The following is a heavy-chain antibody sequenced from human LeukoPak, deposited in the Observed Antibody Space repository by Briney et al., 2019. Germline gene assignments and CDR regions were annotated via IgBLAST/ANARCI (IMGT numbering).Heavy chain of an antibody. J-gene: IGHJ6*02. D-gene: IGHD2-15*01. CDR2: IYYSGNT. Sequence: SETLSLTCTVSGGSISSSSYYWGWIRQPPGKGLEWIGSIYYSGNTYYNPSLKSRVTISADTSKNQFSLKLSSVAAADTAVYSCGRHVDGYYYSGMDVWGQGPRSPSP. CDR1: GGSISSSSYY. V-gene: IGHV4-39*01. CDR3: GRHVDGYYYSGMDV.